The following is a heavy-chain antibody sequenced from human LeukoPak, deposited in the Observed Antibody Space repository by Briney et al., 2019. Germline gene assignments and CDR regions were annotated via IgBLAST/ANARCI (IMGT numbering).Heavy chain of an antibody. Sequence: ASVKASCKTSGYSFISYGIAWVRQAPGQGLEWMGWISGYNGKTDYAENLQGRVTMTTDTSTRTGYMELKNLRSNDTAVYYCAREGALHDTGDHYLSWFDPWGQGTLVTVSS. D-gene: IGHD2-8*02. CDR3: AREGALHDTGDHYLSWFDP. J-gene: IGHJ5*02. CDR1: GYSFISYG. CDR2: ISGYNGKT. V-gene: IGHV1-18*01.